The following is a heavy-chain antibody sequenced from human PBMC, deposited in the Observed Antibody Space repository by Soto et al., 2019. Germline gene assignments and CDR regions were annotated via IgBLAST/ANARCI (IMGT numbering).Heavy chain of an antibody. D-gene: IGHD1-26*01. Sequence: PSETLSLTCTVSGGSVSSRSYYWSWIRQPPGKGLEWIGYVYYTGSANYNPSLKSRVTISVDTSKNQFSLKVSSVTAADTAVYYCASSSGSYTKFDYWGQGALVTVSS. CDR1: GGSVSSRSYY. CDR3: ASSSGSYTKFDY. V-gene: IGHV4-61*01. CDR2: VYYTGSA. J-gene: IGHJ4*02.